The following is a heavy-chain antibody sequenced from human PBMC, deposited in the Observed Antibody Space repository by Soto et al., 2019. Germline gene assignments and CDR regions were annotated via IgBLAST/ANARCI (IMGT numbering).Heavy chain of an antibody. D-gene: IGHD6-6*01. Sequence: AGGSMRLACAAAGFTVSSNYMIWVSQAPGKGLEWVAVIYSGGSTYYADSVKGRFTISRDNSKNTLYLQMNSLRAEDTAVYYCAKEQAAPPALFDYWGQGTLVTVSS. J-gene: IGHJ4*02. CDR3: AKEQAAPPALFDY. CDR2: IYSGGST. CDR1: GFTVSSNY. V-gene: IGHV3-66*01.